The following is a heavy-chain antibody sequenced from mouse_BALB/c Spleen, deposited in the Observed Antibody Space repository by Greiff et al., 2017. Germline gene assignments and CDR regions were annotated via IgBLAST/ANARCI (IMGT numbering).Heavy chain of an antibody. CDR1: GYAFSSYW. CDR3: ARSGYYGSSYENFDY. V-gene: IGHV1-80*01. CDR2: IYPGDGDT. D-gene: IGHD1-1*01. Sequence: QVHVKQSGAELVRPGSSVKISCKASGYAFSSYWMNWVKQRPGQGLEWIGQIYPGDGDTNYNGKFKGKATLTADKSSSTAYMQLSSLTSEDSAVYFCARSGYYGSSYENFDYWGQGTTLTVSS. J-gene: IGHJ2*01.